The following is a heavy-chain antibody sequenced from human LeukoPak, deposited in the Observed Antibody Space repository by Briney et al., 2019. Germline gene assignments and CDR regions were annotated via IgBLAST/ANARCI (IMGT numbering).Heavy chain of an antibody. CDR1: GFTFSSYA. J-gene: IGHJ3*02. Sequence: GGSLRLSCAASGFTFSSYAMSWVRQAPGKGLEWVSGISGSGGSTYYADSVKGRFTISRDNSKNTLYLQMNSLRAEDTAVYYCARISLPYDSSGYNAFDIWGQGTMVTVSS. D-gene: IGHD3-22*01. CDR2: ISGSGGST. CDR3: ARISLPYDSSGYNAFDI. V-gene: IGHV3-23*01.